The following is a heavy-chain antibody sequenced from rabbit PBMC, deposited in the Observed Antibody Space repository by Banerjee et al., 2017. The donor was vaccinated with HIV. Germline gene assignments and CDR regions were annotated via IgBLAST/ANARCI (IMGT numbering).Heavy chain of an antibody. CDR2: IYAGSSGST. CDR1: GFSFSSSYW. J-gene: IGHJ4*01. D-gene: IGHD1-1*01. Sequence: QEQLVESGGGLVTLGGSLKLSCTASGFSFSSSYWIYWVRQAPGKGLEWIACIYAGSSGSTYYATWAKGRFTISKTSSTTVTLQMTSLTAADTATYFCARDINYSFNLWGPGTLVTVS. CDR3: ARDINYSFNL. V-gene: IGHV1S45*01.